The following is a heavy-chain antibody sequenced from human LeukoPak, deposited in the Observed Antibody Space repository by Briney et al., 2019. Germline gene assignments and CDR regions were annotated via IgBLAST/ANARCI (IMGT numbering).Heavy chain of an antibody. CDR3: ARHVRDYVWGSYRYTPFDY. Sequence: PGGSLRLSCASSGFNFNAYGMHWIRQPPGKGLEWIGEINHSGSTNYNPSLKSRVTISVDTSKNQFSLKLSSVTAADTAVYYCARHVRDYVWGSYRYTPFDYWGQGTLVTASS. V-gene: IGHV4-34*01. CDR2: INHSGST. D-gene: IGHD3-16*02. CDR1: GFNFNAYG. J-gene: IGHJ4*02.